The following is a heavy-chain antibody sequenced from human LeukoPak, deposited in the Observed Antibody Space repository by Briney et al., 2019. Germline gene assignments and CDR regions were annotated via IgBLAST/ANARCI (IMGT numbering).Heavy chain of an antibody. J-gene: IGHJ4*02. D-gene: IGHD6-13*01. CDR2: IYTSGST. CDR1: GGSISSYY. V-gene: IGHV4-4*07. CDR3: AKDRRPNSYSSSWLDY. Sequence: SETLSLTCTVSGGSISSYYWSWIRQPAGKGLEWIGRIYTSGSTNYNPSLKSRVTMSVDTSKNQFSLKLSSVTAADTAVYYCAKDRRPNSYSSSWLDYWGQGTLITVSS.